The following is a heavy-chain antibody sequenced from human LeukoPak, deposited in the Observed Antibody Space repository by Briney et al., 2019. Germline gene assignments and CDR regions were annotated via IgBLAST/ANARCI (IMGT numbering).Heavy chain of an antibody. Sequence: PSETLSLTCTVSGGSISSYYWSWIRQPPGKGLEWIGYIYYSGSTNYNPSLKSRVTISEDTSKNQFSLKLSSVTAADTAVYYCARAPSAVLLWFGELNWYFDLWGRGTLVTVSS. CDR2: IYYSGST. D-gene: IGHD3-10*01. J-gene: IGHJ2*01. CDR1: GGSISSYY. V-gene: IGHV4-59*01. CDR3: ARAPSAVLLWFGELNWYFDL.